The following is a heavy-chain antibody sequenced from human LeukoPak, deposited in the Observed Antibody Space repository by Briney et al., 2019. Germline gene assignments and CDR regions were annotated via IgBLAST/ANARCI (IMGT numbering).Heavy chain of an antibody. V-gene: IGHV4-4*07. CDR3: ATGRDADSARGYYDMDV. D-gene: IGHD5-24*01. CDR2: IYSGGST. CDR1: GGSITGYY. Sequence: PSETLSLTCTVSGGSITGYYWTWIRQPAGKGLEWIGRIYSGGSTNYNPPLKSRVTMSVDTSKNQFSLKLSSVPAADTAVYYCATGRDADSARGYYDMDVWGKGTTVTVSS. J-gene: IGHJ6*04.